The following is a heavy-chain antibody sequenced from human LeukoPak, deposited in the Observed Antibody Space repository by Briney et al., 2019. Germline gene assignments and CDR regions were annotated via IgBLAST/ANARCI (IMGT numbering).Heavy chain of an antibody. Sequence: VGSLRLSCATSEFIFTSYEMHWARQTPGKGLEYVSGISSNGVSTYYAISVKGRFTISRDNSKNTLSLQMGSLKREDMAVYYCARSTEGTAHFDYWGQGTLVTVSS. CDR2: ISSNGVST. V-gene: IGHV3-64*01. CDR1: EFIFTSYE. D-gene: IGHD1-7*01. CDR3: ARSTEGTAHFDY. J-gene: IGHJ4*02.